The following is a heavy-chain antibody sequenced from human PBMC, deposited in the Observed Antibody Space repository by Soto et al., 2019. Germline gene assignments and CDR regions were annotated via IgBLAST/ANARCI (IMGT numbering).Heavy chain of an antibody. CDR2: ISYDGSNK. CDR1: GFTFSSYA. Sequence: QVQLVESGGGVVQPGRSLRLSCAASGFTFSSYAMHWVRQAPGKGLEWVAVISYDGSNKYYADSVKGRFTISRDNSKNTLYLQMYSLRAEDTAVYYCARETYYDFWSGPYYGMDLWGQGTTLTVSS. D-gene: IGHD3-3*01. J-gene: IGHJ6*02. CDR3: ARETYYDFWSGPYYGMDL. V-gene: IGHV3-30-3*01.